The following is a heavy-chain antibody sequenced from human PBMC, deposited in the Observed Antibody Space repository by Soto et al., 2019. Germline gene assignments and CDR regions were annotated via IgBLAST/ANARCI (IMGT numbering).Heavy chain of an antibody. V-gene: IGHV4-34*01. CDR3: ARDRRYGSGRYYYYYGMDV. Sequence: SETLSLTCAVYGRSFSGYYWSWIRQPPGKGLEWIGEINHSGSTNYNPSLKSRVTISVDTSKNQFSLKLSSVTAADTAVYYCARDRRYGSGRYYYYYGMDVWGQGTTVT. CDR1: GRSFSGYY. J-gene: IGHJ6*02. D-gene: IGHD3-10*01. CDR2: INHSGST.